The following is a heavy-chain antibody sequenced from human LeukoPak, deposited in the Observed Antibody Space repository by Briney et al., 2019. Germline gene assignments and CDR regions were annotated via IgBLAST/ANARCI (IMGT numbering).Heavy chain of an antibody. CDR3: AREDHGGNSD. V-gene: IGHV4-34*01. D-gene: IGHD4-23*01. Sequence: SETLSLTCAVYGGSFSGYYWSWIRQPPGKGLEWIGEINHSGSTNYNPSLKSRVTMSVDTSKNQFSLKLSSVTAADTAVYYCAREDHGGNSDWGQGTLVTVSS. CDR1: GGSFSGYY. J-gene: IGHJ4*02. CDR2: INHSGST.